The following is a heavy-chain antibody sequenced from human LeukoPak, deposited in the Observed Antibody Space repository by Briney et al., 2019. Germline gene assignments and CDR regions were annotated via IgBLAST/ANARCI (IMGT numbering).Heavy chain of an antibody. V-gene: IGHV1-18*01. J-gene: IGHJ4*02. D-gene: IGHD5-18*01. CDR1: GYTFTSYG. Sequence: ASVKVSCKASGYTFTSYGISWVRQAPGQGLEWMGWISAYNGNTNYAQKLQGRVTMTTDASTSTAYMELSSLRSEDTAVYYCATPDTALYYFDYWGQGTLVTVSS. CDR3: ATPDTALYYFDY. CDR2: ISAYNGNT.